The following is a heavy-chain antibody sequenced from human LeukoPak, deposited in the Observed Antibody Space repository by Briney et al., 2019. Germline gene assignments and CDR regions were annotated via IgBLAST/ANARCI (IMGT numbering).Heavy chain of an antibody. J-gene: IGHJ5*02. D-gene: IGHD5-24*01. V-gene: IGHV3-30*04. CDR2: ISYDGSNK. CDR1: GFTFSSYA. CDR3: ARDTIPNRGLSWFDP. Sequence: PGGSLRLSCAASGFTFSSYAMHWVRQAPGKGLEWVAVISYDGSNKYYADSVKGRFTISRDNSKDTLYLQMNSLRAEDTAVYYCARDTIPNRGLSWFDPWGQGTLVTVSS.